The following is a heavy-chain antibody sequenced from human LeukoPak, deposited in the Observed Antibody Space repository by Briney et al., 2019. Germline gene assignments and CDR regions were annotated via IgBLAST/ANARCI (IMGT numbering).Heavy chain of an antibody. J-gene: IGHJ6*02. Sequence: ASVKVSCKASGYTFTGYYMHWVRQAPGQGLEWMGWINPNSGGTNYAQKFQGRVTMTRDTSISTAYMELSRLRSDDTAVYYCAREGPPVVVVAATSYGMDVWGQGTTVTVSS. CDR3: AREGPPVVVVAATSYGMDV. D-gene: IGHD2-15*01. CDR1: GYTFTGYY. V-gene: IGHV1-2*02. CDR2: INPNSGGT.